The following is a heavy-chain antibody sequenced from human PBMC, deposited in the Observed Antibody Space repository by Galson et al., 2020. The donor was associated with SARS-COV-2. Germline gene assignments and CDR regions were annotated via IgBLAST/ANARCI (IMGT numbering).Heavy chain of an antibody. D-gene: IGHD6-13*01. J-gene: IGHJ5*02. CDR2: FDPEDGET. V-gene: IGHV1-24*01. CDR1: GYTLTELS. Sequence: ASVKVSCKVSGYTLTELSMHWVRQAPGKGLEWTGGFDPEDGETIYAQKFQGRVTMTEDTSTDTAYMELSSLRSEDTAVYYCATGGGSSSWRDEGWFDPWGQGTLVTVSS. CDR3: ATGGGSSSWRDEGWFDP.